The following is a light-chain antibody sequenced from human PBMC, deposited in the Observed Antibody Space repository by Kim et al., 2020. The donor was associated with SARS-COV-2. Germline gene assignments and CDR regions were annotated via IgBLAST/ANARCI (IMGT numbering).Light chain of an antibody. Sequence: EVVMTQSPATLSVSPGERATLSCRASESISTYLAWYQQKPGQAPMLLIYGASTRASGIPARFSGSGSGTEFTLTISSLQSEDFAVYYCQQYNDWPPGDTFGQGTKLE. J-gene: IGKJ2*01. CDR2: GAS. V-gene: IGKV3-15*01. CDR1: ESISTY. CDR3: QQYNDWPPGDT.